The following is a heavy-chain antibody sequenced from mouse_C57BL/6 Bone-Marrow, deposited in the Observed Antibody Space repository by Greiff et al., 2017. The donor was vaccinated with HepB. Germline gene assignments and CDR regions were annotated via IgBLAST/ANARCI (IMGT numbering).Heavy chain of an antibody. J-gene: IGHJ4*01. CDR2: ISSGGSYT. V-gene: IGHV5-6*01. Sequence: EVKLMESGGDLVKPGGSLKLSCAASGFTFSSYGMSWVRQTPDKRLEWVATISSGGSYTYYPDSVKGRFTISRDNAKNTLYLQMSSLKSEDTAMYYCARLLYDYDGLYYAMDYWGQGTSVTVSS. CDR1: GFTFSSYG. CDR3: ARLLYDYDGLYYAMDY. D-gene: IGHD2-4*01.